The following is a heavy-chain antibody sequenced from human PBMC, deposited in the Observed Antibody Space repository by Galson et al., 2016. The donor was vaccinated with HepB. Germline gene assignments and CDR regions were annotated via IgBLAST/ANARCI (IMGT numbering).Heavy chain of an antibody. CDR1: GFTFSSYA. CDR3: AKDGGSYCSSASCHEHFNF. Sequence: SLRLSCAASGFTFSSYAMHWVRQAPGKGLEWVAVISYDGSNKKYADSVKGRFTISRDNSKKTLYLQMNSLRAEDTAVYCCAKDGGSYCSSASCHEHFNFWGQGTLVTVSS. CDR2: ISYDGSNK. D-gene: IGHD2-2*01. V-gene: IGHV3-30*04. J-gene: IGHJ4*02.